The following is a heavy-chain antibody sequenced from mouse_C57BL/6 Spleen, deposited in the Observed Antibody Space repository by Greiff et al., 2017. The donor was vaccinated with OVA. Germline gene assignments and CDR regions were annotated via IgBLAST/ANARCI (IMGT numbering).Heavy chain of an antibody. D-gene: IGHD1-1*01. Sequence: VQLQQPGTELVKPGASVKLSCKASGYTFTSYWMHWVKQRPGQGLEWIGNINPSNGGTKYNEKFKSKATLTVDKSSSTAYMQLSSLTSEASAVSSCAPAGCYDSSLFDYWGQGTTLTVSS. V-gene: IGHV1-53*01. CDR1: GYTFTSYW. CDR2: INPSNGGT. J-gene: IGHJ2*01. CDR3: APAGCYDSSLFDY.